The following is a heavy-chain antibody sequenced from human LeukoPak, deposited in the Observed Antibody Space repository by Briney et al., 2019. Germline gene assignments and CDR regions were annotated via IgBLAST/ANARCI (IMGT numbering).Heavy chain of an antibody. D-gene: IGHD5-24*01. V-gene: IGHV1-69*05. Sequence: ASVKVSCKASGGTFSSYAISWVRQAPGQRLEWMGRIIPIFGTANYAQKFQGRVTITTDESTSTAYMDLSSLRSEDTAVYYCASTPRRDGYNFTRFGISWGQGTLVTVSS. J-gene: IGHJ4*02. CDR1: GGTFSSYA. CDR3: ASTPRRDGYNFTRFGIS. CDR2: IIPIFGTA.